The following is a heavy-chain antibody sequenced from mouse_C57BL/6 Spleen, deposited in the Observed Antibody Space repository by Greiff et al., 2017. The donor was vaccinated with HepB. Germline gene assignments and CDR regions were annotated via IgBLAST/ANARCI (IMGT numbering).Heavy chain of an antibody. Sequence: QVQLKESGPGLVQPSQRLSITCTVSGFSFTSYGVHWVRQSPGKGLEWLGVIWRGGSTDYNAAFMSRLSITKDNSKSQVFFKMNSLQADDTAIYYCAKNGYYGSSSFAYWGQGTLVTVSA. CDR3: AKNGYYGSSSFAY. CDR1: GFSFTSYG. D-gene: IGHD1-1*01. J-gene: IGHJ3*01. CDR2: IWRGGST. V-gene: IGHV2-5*01.